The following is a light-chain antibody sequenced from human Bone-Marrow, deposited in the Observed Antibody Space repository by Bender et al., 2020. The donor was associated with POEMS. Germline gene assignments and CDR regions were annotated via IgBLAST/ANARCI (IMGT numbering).Light chain of an antibody. CDR1: NSDAGDYYY. CDR2: DVS. J-gene: IGLJ2*01. V-gene: IGLV2-14*03. CDR3: SSFTSRTTVV. Sequence: QSALTQPASVSGSPGQSITISCSGVNSDAGDYYYVSWYQQHPGKAPKLIIYDVSNRPSGISNRFSGSKSGDTASLTISGLQPEDEADYYCSSFTSRTTVVFGGGTKLTVL.